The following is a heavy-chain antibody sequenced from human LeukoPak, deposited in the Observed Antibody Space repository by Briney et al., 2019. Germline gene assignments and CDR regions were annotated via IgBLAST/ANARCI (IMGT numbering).Heavy chain of an antibody. J-gene: IGHJ4*02. D-gene: IGHD6-13*01. CDR1: GFTFSSYS. Sequence: GGSLRLSCAASGFTFSSYSMNWVRQAPGKGLEWVSSISSSSSYIYYADSVKGRFTISRDNAKNSLYLQLNSLRAEDTAVYYCARGVRSSSSWYYFDYWGQGTLVTVSS. CDR3: ARGVRSSSSWYYFDY. CDR2: ISSSSSYI. V-gene: IGHV3-21*01.